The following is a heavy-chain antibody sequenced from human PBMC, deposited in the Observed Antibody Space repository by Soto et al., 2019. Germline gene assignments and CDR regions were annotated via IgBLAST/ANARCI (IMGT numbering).Heavy chain of an antibody. V-gene: IGHV4-61*01. CDR3: ARDREACDCGGNDAFDI. Sequence: SAPLSLTCTVSGGSVSRGSDYWSWVRQPPGKGLEWIGYIYYSGSTNYNPSLKSRVTISVDTSKNQFSLKLSSVTAADTAVYYCARDREACDCGGNDAFDIWGQGTMVTVSS. D-gene: IGHD4-17*01. CDR1: GGSVSRGSDY. CDR2: IYYSGST. J-gene: IGHJ3*02.